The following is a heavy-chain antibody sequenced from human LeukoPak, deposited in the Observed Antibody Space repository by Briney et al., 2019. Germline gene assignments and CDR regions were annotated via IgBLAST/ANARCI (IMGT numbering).Heavy chain of an antibody. CDR3: ARDHGDHDYGDYYFDY. J-gene: IGHJ4*02. D-gene: IGHD4-17*01. CDR2: INPNSGGT. V-gene: IGHV1-2*02. Sequence: ASVKVSCKTSGYTVTDYYIHWVRQAPGQGLEWMGWINPNSGGTNYAQKFQGRVTMTGDTSISTAYMELRSLRSDDTAVYYCARDHGDHDYGDYYFDYWGQGTLVTVSS. CDR1: GYTVTDYY.